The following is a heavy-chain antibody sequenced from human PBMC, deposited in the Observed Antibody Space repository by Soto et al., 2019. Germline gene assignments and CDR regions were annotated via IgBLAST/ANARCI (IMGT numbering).Heavy chain of an antibody. CDR1: GGSISGYS. J-gene: IGHJ4*02. D-gene: IGHD5-18*01. V-gene: IGHV4-59*01. CDR3: ASLVAGYSYGHFDY. CDR2: IFYRGST. Sequence: QVQLQESGPGLVKPSETLSLTCTVSGGSISGYSWSWIRQPPGKGLEWIGYIFYRGSTNYNPSLKSRVTISVDTSKNQFSLKLSSVPAADTAVYYCASLVAGYSYGHFDYWGQGTLVTVSS.